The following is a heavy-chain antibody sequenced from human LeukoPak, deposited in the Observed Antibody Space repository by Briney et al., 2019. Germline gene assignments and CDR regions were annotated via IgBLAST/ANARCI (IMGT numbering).Heavy chain of an antibody. CDR1: GFTVSSNS. Sequence: QTGGSLRLSCTVSGFTVSSNSMSWVRQAPGKGLEWVSFIYSDNTHYSDSVKGRFTISRDNSKNTLYLQMSSLRAEDTAVYYCARRAGAYSHPYDYWGQGTLVTVSS. CDR2: IYSDNT. J-gene: IGHJ4*02. D-gene: IGHD4/OR15-4a*01. V-gene: IGHV3-53*01. CDR3: ARRAGAYSHPYDY.